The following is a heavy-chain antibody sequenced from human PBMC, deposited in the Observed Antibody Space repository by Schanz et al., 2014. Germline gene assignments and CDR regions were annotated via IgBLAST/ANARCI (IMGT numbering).Heavy chain of an antibody. J-gene: IGHJ6*02. V-gene: IGHV1-24*01. CDR3: ATAEDASGSYGLPACGV. Sequence: QVQLVQSGAELKKPGSSVKVSCKESGGAFNTYTISWVRQAPGQGLEWMGGLDLEDGEIVYAEQLKGRVTMTEDTSTDTAYMELSSLRSQDTAVYYCATAEDASGSYGLPACGVWGQGTTVIVSS. CDR2: LDLEDGEI. CDR1: GGAFNTYT. D-gene: IGHD3-10*01.